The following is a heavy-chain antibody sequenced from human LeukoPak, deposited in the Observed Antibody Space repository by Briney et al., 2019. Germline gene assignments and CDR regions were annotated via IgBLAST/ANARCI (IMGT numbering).Heavy chain of an antibody. CDR2: ISNSGST. D-gene: IGHD3-22*01. V-gene: IGHV4-59*08. CDR3: ERLGGLYDSSGIYFDD. CDR1: GASISSYL. Sequence: SETPSITCTVSGASISSYLWRWIRQPPGKGLEWIGYISNSGSTSYNPSLKSRVTISVDTSKNQFSLRLSSVTAADTAVYFCERLGGLYDSSGIYFDDWGQGTLVTVSS. J-gene: IGHJ4*02.